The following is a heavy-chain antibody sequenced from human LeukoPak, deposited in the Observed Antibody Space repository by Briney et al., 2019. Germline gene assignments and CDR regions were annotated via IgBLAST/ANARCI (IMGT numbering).Heavy chain of an antibody. CDR1: GFTFSDYY. J-gene: IGHJ5*02. V-gene: IGHV3-11*01. Sequence: GGSLRLSCAASGFTFSDYYMSWIRQAPGKGLEWVSYISSSGSTIYYADSVKGRFTISRDNAKNSLYLQMNSLRAEDTAVYYCAGEAPIVVVPASPPGFDPWGQGTLVTVSS. CDR2: ISSSGSTI. CDR3: AGEAPIVVVPASPPGFDP. D-gene: IGHD2-2*01.